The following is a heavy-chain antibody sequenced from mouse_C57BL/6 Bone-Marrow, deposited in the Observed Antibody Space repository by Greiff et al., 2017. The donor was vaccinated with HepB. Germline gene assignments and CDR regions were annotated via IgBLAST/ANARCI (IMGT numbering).Heavy chain of an antibody. CDR2: INPSNGGT. CDR3: TRARAYGYDSFDY. J-gene: IGHJ3*01. CDR1: GYTFTSYW. D-gene: IGHD2-2*01. V-gene: IGHV1-53*01. Sequence: QVQLQQPGTELVKPGASVKLSCKASGYTFTSYWMHWVKQRPGQGLEWIGNINPSNGGTNYNAKFKSKATLTVDKSTSTAYMQLSSLTSEDSAVYYCTRARAYGYDSFDYWGQGTLVTVSA.